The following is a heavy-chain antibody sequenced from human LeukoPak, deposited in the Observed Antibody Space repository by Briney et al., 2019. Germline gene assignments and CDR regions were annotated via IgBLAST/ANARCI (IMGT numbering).Heavy chain of an antibody. V-gene: IGHV3-23*01. CDR3: AKGFSSTWHTLTYTPFYNY. CDR1: GFTFSSYA. CDR2: ISHTGGST. D-gene: IGHD2-2*01. J-gene: IGHJ4*02. Sequence: PGGSLRLSCAASGFTFSSYAMSWVRQAPGKGLKWVSSISHTGGSTYYADSVKGRFTISRDNSKNTLYLQMNNLRAEDTAVYYCAKGFSSTWHTLTYTPFYNYWGQGTLATVSS.